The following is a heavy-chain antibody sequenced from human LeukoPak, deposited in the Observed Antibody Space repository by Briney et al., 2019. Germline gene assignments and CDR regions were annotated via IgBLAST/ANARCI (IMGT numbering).Heavy chain of an antibody. J-gene: IGHJ4*02. CDR2: ISDSGSN. D-gene: IGHD3-22*01. CDR1: GGSLSTHH. V-gene: IGHV4-59*11. CDR3: ARGYDSSAYYPFNY. Sequence: SETLSLTCVVSGGSLSTHHWSWIRQSPGGGLEWIGYISDSGSNNYNPSLKSRVTISVDTSKNQFSLMLSAVTAADTAVYYCARGYDSSAYYPFNYWGQGTLVTVSS.